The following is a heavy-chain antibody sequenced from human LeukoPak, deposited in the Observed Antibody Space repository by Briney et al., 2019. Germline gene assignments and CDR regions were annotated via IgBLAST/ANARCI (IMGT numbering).Heavy chain of an antibody. J-gene: IGHJ4*02. CDR3: ARDRRAATIDY. V-gene: IGHV3-74*01. D-gene: IGHD5-12*01. CDR1: GFTFSSYW. Sequence: GGSLRLSCAASGFTFSSYWMRWVRQAPGKGLVWVSRINTDGSSTSFADSVKGRFTISRDNAKNTLYLQMDSLRAEDTAVYYCARDRRAATIDYWGQGTLVTVSS. CDR2: INTDGSST.